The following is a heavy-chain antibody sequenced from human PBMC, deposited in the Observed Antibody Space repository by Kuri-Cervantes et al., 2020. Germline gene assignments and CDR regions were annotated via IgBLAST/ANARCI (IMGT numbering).Heavy chain of an antibody. V-gene: IGHV3-15*05. CDR2: IKSKTDGGTT. J-gene: IGHJ6*03. Sequence: GGSLRLSCAASGFTFSNAWMSWVRQAPGKGLEWVGRIKSKTDGGTTDYAAPVTGRFTISRADSKNTLYLQMDSLKTEDTAVYYCTTEYYDFWSGYYSSMDVWDKGTTVTVSS. CDR1: GFTFSNAW. D-gene: IGHD3-3*01. CDR3: TTEYYDFWSGYYSSMDV.